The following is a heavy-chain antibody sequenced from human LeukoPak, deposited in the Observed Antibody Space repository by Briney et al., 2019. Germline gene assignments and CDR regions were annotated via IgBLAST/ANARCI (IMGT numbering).Heavy chain of an antibody. D-gene: IGHD2-21*02. CDR1: GFSFSVYE. Sequence: PGGSLRLSCAASGFSFSVYEMHWVRQAPGKGLEWISDISSSGTTTYYADSVKGRFTISRDNSKNTLYLQMNSLRAEDTAVYYCAKASPYCGGDCYPDYWGQGTLVTVSS. V-gene: IGHV3-48*03. J-gene: IGHJ4*02. CDR3: AKASPYCGGDCYPDY. CDR2: ISSSGTTT.